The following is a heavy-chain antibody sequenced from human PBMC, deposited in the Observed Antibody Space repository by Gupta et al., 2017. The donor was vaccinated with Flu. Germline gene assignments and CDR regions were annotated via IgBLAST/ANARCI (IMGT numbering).Heavy chain of an antibody. V-gene: IGHV4-31*02. CDR2: IHHSGSV. CDR3: ARYSGAAGTMDP. D-gene: IGHD1-7*01. J-gene: IGHJ5*02. Sequence: WIRQHPEKGLEWIGYIHHSGSVHYNPSLKSRLSIAVDTSKNQFSLRLSSVTAADTAVYYCARYSGAAGTMDPWGQGTLVTVAS.